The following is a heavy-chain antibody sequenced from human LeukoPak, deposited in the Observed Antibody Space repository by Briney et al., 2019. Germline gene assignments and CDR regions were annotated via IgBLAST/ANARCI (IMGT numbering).Heavy chain of an antibody. J-gene: IGHJ5*02. CDR1: GFTFSHYW. D-gene: IGHD1-26*01. CDR2: IKEDGSEK. V-gene: IGHV3-7*01. Sequence: GGSLRLSCAPSGFTFSHYWMSWVRQAPGKGLEWVANIKEDGSEKYYVDSVKGRFTISRDNAKNSLSLQVNSLRAEDTAVYYCARDNSVGDNAWWFDPWGQGTLVTVSS. CDR3: ARDNSVGDNAWWFDP.